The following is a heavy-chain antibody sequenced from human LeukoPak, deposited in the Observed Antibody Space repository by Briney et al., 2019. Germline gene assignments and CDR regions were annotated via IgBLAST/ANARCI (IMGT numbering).Heavy chain of an antibody. D-gene: IGHD6-13*01. CDR3: ARSIAAAGKYVGPYYMDV. J-gene: IGHJ6*03. V-gene: IGHV3-48*04. CDR1: GFTFSSYS. CDR2: ISSSSSTI. Sequence: GGSLRLSCAASGFTFSSYSMNWVRQAPGKGLEWVSYISSSSSTIYYADSVKGRFTISRDNAKNSLYLQMNSLRAEDTAVYYCARSIAAAGKYVGPYYMDVWGKGTTVTVSS.